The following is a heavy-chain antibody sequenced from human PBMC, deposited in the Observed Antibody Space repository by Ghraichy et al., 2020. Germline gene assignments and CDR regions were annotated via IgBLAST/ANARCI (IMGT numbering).Heavy chain of an antibody. D-gene: IGHD2-2*01. CDR1: GYTFTSYG. J-gene: IGHJ6*02. Sequence: ASVKVSCKASGYTFTSYGISWVRQAPGQGLEWMGWIGAYNGNTNYAQKLQGRVTMTTDTSTSTAYMELRSLRSDDTAVYYCARDEGEYQLLFSYYYYYGMDVWGQGTTVTVSS. CDR2: IGAYNGNT. V-gene: IGHV1-18*04. CDR3: ARDEGEYQLLFSYYYYYGMDV.